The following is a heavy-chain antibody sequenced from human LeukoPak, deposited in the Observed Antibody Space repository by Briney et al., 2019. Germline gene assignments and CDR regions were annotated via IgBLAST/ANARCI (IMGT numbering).Heavy chain of an antibody. CDR2: IIPIFGTA. Sequence: SVKVSCKASGGTFSSYAISWVRQAPGQGLEWMGRIIPIFGTANYAQKFQGRVTITTDESTSTAYMELSSLRSEDTAVYYCARGGKMGYCSSTSCGFLDYYFDYWGQGTLVTVSS. CDR1: GGTFSSYA. J-gene: IGHJ4*02. CDR3: ARGGKMGYCSSTSCGFLDYYFDY. D-gene: IGHD2-2*01. V-gene: IGHV1-69*05.